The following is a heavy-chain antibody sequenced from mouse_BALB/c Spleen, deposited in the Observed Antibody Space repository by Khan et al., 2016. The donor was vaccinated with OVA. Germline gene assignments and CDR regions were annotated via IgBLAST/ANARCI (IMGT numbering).Heavy chain of an antibody. J-gene: IGHJ1*01. V-gene: IGHV9-3-1*01. D-gene: IGHD2-2*01. CDR3: ARGYWYFDV. Sequence: QIQLVQSGPELKKPGETVKISCKASGYTFTNYGMNWVKQPPGKGLKWMGWINTYTGEPTYVDDFKGRFAFSLETSASTAYLQINNLKNEDTATXFYARGYWYFDVWGAGTTVTVSS. CDR1: GYTFTNYG. CDR2: INTYTGEP.